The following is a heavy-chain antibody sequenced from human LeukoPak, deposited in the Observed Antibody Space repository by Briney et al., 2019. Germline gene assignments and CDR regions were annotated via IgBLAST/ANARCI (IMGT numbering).Heavy chain of an antibody. D-gene: IGHD4-17*01. CDR1: GFSLSTSGVG. CDR3: AYRRHGDYFDY. CDR2: VYWDDDK. V-gene: IGHV2-5*02. Sequence: ESGPTLVKPTQTLTLTSTFSGFSLSTSGVGVGWIRQPPGKALEWLALVYWDDDKTYSPSLKSRLTITKATSKNQVVLTMTNMDPVDTGTYYWAYRRHGDYFDYWGQGSLVTVSS. J-gene: IGHJ4*02.